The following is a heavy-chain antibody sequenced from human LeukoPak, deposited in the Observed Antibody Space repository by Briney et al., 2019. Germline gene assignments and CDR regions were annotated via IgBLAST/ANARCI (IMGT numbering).Heavy chain of an antibody. CDR2: IYYSGRA. CDR3: ARRGSGYYGGFDY. J-gene: IGHJ4*02. V-gene: IGHV4-39*01. Sequence: SETLSLTCTVSGGSLNSSSPYWGWIRQPPGKGLECIGIIYYSGRAYNNPSLESRVTISVDTSKNQFSLKLTSVTAADTALYYCARRGSGYYGGFDYWGQGTLVTVSS. CDR1: GGSLNSSSPY. D-gene: IGHD3-3*01.